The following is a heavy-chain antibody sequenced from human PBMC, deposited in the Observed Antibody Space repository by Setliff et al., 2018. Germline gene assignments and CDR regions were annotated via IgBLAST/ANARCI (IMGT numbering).Heavy chain of an antibody. CDR1: GYTFISYD. J-gene: IGHJ6*02. D-gene: IGHD2-15*01. Sequence: ASVKVSCKASGYTFISYDINWVRQATGQGLEWMGWMNPNSGYTDYAQKFQGRVTITTDESTSTAYMELSSLRSEDTAVYYCARDRDCSGGSCYSHYYYGMDVWGQGTTVTVSS. CDR3: ARDRDCSGGSCYSHYYYGMDV. CDR2: MNPNSGYT. V-gene: IGHV1-8*01.